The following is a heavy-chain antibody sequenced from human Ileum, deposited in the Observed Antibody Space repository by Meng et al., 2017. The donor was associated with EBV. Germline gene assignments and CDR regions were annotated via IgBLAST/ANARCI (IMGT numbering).Heavy chain of an antibody. CDR3: ARWAFIYSYGFDH. V-gene: IGHV4-4*02. Sequence: QVEVQESGPGLVKPSGTLSLTCAVSGASITESNSWSWVRQPPGKGLEWIGEIYHSGGTNYNPSLKSRVTISVDKSKNQISLKLYSVTAADTAVYYCARWAFIYSYGFDHWGQGTLVTVSS. J-gene: IGHJ4*02. CDR2: IYHSGGT. D-gene: IGHD5-18*01. CDR1: GASITESNS.